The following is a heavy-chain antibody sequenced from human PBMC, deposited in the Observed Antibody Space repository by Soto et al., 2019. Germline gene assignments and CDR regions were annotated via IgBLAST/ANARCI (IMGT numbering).Heavy chain of an antibody. CDR2: INHSGST. Sequence: SETLSLTCAVYGGSFSGYYWSWIRQPPGKGLEWIGEINHSGSTNYNPSLKSRVTISVDTSKNQFSLKLSSVTAADTAVYYCARGKGSSSRAPGLYYYYYYMDVWGKGTTVTVSS. J-gene: IGHJ6*03. V-gene: IGHV4-34*01. D-gene: IGHD3-16*01. CDR1: GGSFSGYY. CDR3: ARGKGSSSRAPGLYYYYYYMDV.